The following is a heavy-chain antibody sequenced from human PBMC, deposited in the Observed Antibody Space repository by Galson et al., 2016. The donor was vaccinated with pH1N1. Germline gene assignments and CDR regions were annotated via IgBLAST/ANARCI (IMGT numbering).Heavy chain of an antibody. CDR2: IYPGDSDT. J-gene: IGHJ6*03. D-gene: IGHD2-2*01. CDR3: ARLGIPATIDYHYYMDV. CDR1: GYSFSTYW. Sequence: QSGAEVKKPGESLKISCKGTGYSFSTYWIAWVRQMPGEGLEWMGIIYPGDSDTSYSPSFQGQVTISADKSISAAYLQWSSLQASGTAMYFCARLGIPATIDYHYYMDVWGKGTTVTVSS. V-gene: IGHV5-51*01.